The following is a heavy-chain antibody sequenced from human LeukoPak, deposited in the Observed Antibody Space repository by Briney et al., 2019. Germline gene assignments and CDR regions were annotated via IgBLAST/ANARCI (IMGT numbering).Heavy chain of an antibody. Sequence: GGSPRLSCAASGFTFSSYAMSWVRQAPGKGLEWVSAISGSGGSTYYADSVKGRFTISRDNSKNTLYLQMNSLRAEDTAVYYCAKERTKTYSSGWYPPGYWGQGTLVTVSS. CDR2: ISGSGGST. J-gene: IGHJ4*02. V-gene: IGHV3-23*01. CDR3: AKERTKTYSSGWYPPGY. D-gene: IGHD6-19*01. CDR1: GFTFSSYA.